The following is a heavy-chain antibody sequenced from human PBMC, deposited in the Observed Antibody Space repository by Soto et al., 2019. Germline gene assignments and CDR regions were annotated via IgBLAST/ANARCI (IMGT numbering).Heavy chain of an antibody. J-gene: IGHJ5*02. CDR1: GGSISTSNW. V-gene: IGHV4-4*02. CDR3: AREAATYRYGSGKERWFDP. CDR2: VYRTGST. D-gene: IGHD3-10*01. Sequence: SETLSLTCAVSGGSISTSNWWSWVRQPPGKGLEWIGEVYRTGSTNYNPSLESRLTISVDKSKNQFSLKLTSVTAADTAVYYCAREAATYRYGSGKERWFDPWGQGTLVTVSS.